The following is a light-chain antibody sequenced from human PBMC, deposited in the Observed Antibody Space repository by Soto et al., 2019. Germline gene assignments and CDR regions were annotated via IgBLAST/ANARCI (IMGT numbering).Light chain of an antibody. J-gene: IGKJ4*01. CDR2: GAS. CDR1: ETLSSSY. CDR3: QQYGSALPLT. Sequence: EIVLTQSPGTLSLSPGEGATLSGRASETLSSSYLHWYQQKPGQDPRLIIFGASNRATGIPDRFSGSASGTEFTLTISRLEPEDFAVYYCQQYGSALPLTVGGGTRVETK. V-gene: IGKV3-20*01.